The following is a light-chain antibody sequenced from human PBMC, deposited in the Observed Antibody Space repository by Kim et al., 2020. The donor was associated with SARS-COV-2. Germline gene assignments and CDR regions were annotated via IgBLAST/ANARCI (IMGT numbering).Light chain of an antibody. CDR1: SSDVGGYNY. Sequence: QSITMSCTGSSSDVGGYNYVSWYQQHPGKAPKVMIYDVRNRPSGVSDRFSGSKSGNTASLTISGLQAEDEADYYCSSYTSSSTNYVFGTGTKVTVL. V-gene: IGLV2-14*04. J-gene: IGLJ1*01. CDR3: SSYTSSSTNYV. CDR2: DVR.